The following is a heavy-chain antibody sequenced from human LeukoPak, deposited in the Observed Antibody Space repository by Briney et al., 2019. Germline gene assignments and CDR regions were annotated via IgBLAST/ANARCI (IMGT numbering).Heavy chain of an antibody. CDR3: ASSSSGYYGDFDY. Sequence: GASVKVSCKASGYTFSSYGISWVRQAPGQGLEWLGWISAYNGNTNYAQKLQGRVTMTTDTSTSTAYMELRSLRSDYTAVYYCASSSSGYYGDFDYRGQGTLVTVSS. D-gene: IGHD3-22*01. V-gene: IGHV1-18*01. CDR2: ISAYNGNT. CDR1: GYTFSSYG. J-gene: IGHJ4*02.